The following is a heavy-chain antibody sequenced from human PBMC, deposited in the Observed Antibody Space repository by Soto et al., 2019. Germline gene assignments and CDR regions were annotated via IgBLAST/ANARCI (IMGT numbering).Heavy chain of an antibody. J-gene: IGHJ3*02. V-gene: IGHV3-11*01. CDR1: GFTFSDYY. CDR3: ARAIRITIFGVVPDNAFDI. D-gene: IGHD3-3*01. Sequence: GGSLRLSCAASGFTFSDYYMSWIRQAPGKGLEWVSYISRSGSTIYYADSVKGRFTISRDNAKNSLYLQMNSLRAEDTAVYYWARAIRITIFGVVPDNAFDIWGQGTMVTVSS. CDR2: ISRSGSTI.